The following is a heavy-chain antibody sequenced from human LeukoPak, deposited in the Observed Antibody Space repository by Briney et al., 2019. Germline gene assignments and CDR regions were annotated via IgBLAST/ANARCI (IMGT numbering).Heavy chain of an antibody. Sequence: GGSLRLSCEASGFTFSTHAVNWIRQTPGKGLEWLSVISGDVQTTTYASSVKGRFTISRDNSKNTLYLEMNSLSVEDTAIYYCAKDGYYSSANHFARLHFDLWGRGTRVTVSS. CDR3: AKDGYYSSANHFARLHFDL. CDR1: GFTFSTHA. V-gene: IGHV3-23*01. D-gene: IGHD3-3*01. CDR2: ISGDVQTT. J-gene: IGHJ2*01.